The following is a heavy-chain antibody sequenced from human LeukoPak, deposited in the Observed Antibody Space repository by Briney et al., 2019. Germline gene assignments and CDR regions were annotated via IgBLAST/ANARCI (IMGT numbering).Heavy chain of an antibody. D-gene: IGHD3-10*01. J-gene: IGHJ4*02. Sequence: AASVKVSCKASGYTFTSYAMNWVRQAPGQGLEWMGWINTNTGNPTYAQGFTGRFVFSLDTSVSTAYLQISSLKAEDTAVYYCAIFENSLGVRGVTLFDYWGQGTLVTVSS. V-gene: IGHV7-4-1*02. CDR2: INTNTGNP. CDR1: GYTFTSYA. CDR3: AIFENSLGVRGVTLFDY.